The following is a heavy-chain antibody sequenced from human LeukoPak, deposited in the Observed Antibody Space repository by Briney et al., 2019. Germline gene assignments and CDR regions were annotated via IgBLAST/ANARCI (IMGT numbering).Heavy chain of an antibody. V-gene: IGHV2-70*01. CDR2: IDLDDDK. D-gene: IGHD4-23*01. CDR3: ARYTVVHNWFDP. J-gene: IGHJ5*02. CDR1: GFSLSTSGMC. Sequence: ESGPALVKPTQTLTLTCTFSGFSLSTSGMCVSWIRQPPGKALEWLALIDLDDDKYYSTSLKTRLTISKDTSKNQVVLTMTNMDPVDTATYYCARYTVVHNWFDPWGQGTLVTVSS.